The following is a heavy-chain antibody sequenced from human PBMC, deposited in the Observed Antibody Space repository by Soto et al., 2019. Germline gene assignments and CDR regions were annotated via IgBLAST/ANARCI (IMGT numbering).Heavy chain of an antibody. V-gene: IGHV4-61*08. D-gene: IGHD3-3*01. J-gene: IGHJ5*02. CDR1: GGSISSGGYY. CDR2: IYYSGST. CDR3: ARDNYDFWSGYPNWFDP. Sequence: SETLSLTCTVSGGSISSGGYYWSWIRQHPGKGLEWIGYIYYSGSTNYNPSLKSRVTISVDTSKNQFSLKLSSVTAADTAVYYCARDNYDFWSGYPNWFDPWGQGTLVTVSS.